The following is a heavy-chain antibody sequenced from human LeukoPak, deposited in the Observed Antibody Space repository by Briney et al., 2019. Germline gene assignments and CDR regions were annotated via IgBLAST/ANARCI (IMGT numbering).Heavy chain of an antibody. J-gene: IGHJ5*02. V-gene: IGHV3-23*01. D-gene: IGHD6-13*01. CDR2: ISGSGGST. CDR3: AKEEYSSSRTDWFDP. CDR1: GFTFSSYA. Sequence: SGGSLRLSCAASGFTFSSYAMSGVRQAPGKGREWVSAISGSGGSTYYADSVKGRFTISRDNSKNTLYLQMNSLRAEDTAVYYCAKEEYSSSRTDWFDPWGQGTLVTVSS.